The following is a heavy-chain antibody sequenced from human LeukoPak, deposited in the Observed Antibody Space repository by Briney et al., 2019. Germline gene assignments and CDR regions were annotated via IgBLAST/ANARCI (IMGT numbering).Heavy chain of an antibody. V-gene: IGHV6-1*01. Sequence: SQTLSLTCSISGDSVSSNGVAWSWIRQSPSRGLEWLGRTNYRSKWYNNYAVSVKSRITITPDTSKNQFSLQLNSVTPEDTAVYYCARDRGYLDYWGQGTLVTVSS. D-gene: IGHD3-10*01. CDR1: GDSVSSNGVA. CDR3: ARDRGYLDY. J-gene: IGHJ4*02. CDR2: TNYRSKWYN.